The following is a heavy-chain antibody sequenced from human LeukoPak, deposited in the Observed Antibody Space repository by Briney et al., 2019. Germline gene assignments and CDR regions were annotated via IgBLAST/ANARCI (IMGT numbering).Heavy chain of an antibody. J-gene: IGHJ3*02. V-gene: IGHV3-23*01. CDR3: AKPPGSSGWTYDAFDI. D-gene: IGHD6-19*01. CDR1: GFTFSSYA. Sequence: PGGSLRLSCAASGFTFSSYAMSWVRQAPGKGLEWVSAISGSGGSTYYADSVKGRFTISRDNSKNTLYLQMNSLRAEDTAVYYCAKPPGSSGWTYDAFDIWGQGTMVTVSS. CDR2: ISGSGGST.